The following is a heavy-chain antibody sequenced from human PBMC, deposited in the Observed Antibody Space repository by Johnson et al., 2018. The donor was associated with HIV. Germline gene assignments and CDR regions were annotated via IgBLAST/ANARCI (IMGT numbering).Heavy chain of an antibody. D-gene: IGHD6-19*01. V-gene: IGHV3-66*01. Sequence: VQLVESGGGLVQPGGSLRLSCAASGFTVSNIYMSWVRQAPGKGLEWVSVIYSGGRTDYADSVKGRFTISRDNSKNTLYLQMNSLRAEDTAVYYCARDAGQWLDDAFDIWGQGTMVTVSS. CDR1: GFTVSNIY. CDR3: ARDAGQWLDDAFDI. CDR2: IYSGGRT. J-gene: IGHJ3*02.